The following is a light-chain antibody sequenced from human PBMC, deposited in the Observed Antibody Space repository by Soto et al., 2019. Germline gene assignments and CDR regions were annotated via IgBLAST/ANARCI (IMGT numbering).Light chain of an antibody. V-gene: IGKV3-15*01. J-gene: IGKJ1*01. Sequence: EIVMTQSPVTLSVSPGERATLSCTASQSVNNNVAWYQQKPGHTPRLLIYSASIGATGTPARFSGSGSGSDFTLTISSLQSEDFAVYYCQQFGASLTWTFGQGTKVDIK. CDR2: SAS. CDR1: QSVNNN. CDR3: QQFGASLTWT.